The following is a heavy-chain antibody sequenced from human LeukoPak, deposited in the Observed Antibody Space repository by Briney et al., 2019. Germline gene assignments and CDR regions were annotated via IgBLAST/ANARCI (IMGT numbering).Heavy chain of an antibody. CDR1: GFTFSDCY. CDR2: ISSSGSTI. Sequence: GGSLRLSCAASGFTFSDCYMSWIRQAPGKGLEWVSFISSSGSTIYYADSVKGRFTISRDNAKNSLYLQMNSLRAEDTAVYYCARDFVEDIVGATWVANWGQGTLVTVSS. D-gene: IGHD1-26*01. V-gene: IGHV3-11*01. CDR3: ARDFVEDIVGATWVAN. J-gene: IGHJ4*02.